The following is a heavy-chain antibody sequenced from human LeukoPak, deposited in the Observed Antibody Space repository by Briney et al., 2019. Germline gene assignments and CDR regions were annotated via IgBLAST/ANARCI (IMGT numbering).Heavy chain of an antibody. J-gene: IGHJ2*01. V-gene: IGHV4-30-2*01. CDR1: GGSISSGDYS. D-gene: IGHD3-22*01. CDR3: ASRTDLYYYDSSGHVGYFDL. CDR2: ISHSGSP. Sequence: SETLSLTCVVSGGSISSGDYSWSWIRQPPGKGLEWIGYISHSGSPSYNPSLESRVTLSVDRSKNQFSLKLSSVTAADTAVYYCASRTDLYYYDSSGHVGYFDLWGRGTLVTVSS.